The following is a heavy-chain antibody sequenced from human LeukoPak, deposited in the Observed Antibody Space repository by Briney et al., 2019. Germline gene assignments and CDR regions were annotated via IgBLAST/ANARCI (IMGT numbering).Heavy chain of an antibody. Sequence: ASVKVSCKASGYTFTGYYLHWIRQAPGQGLEWMGQIYLNSGVTKYAQKFQGRVTMTRDMSINTAYMDLSRLTSDDTAVYYCGRDDPGPNTFDLWVQGTMVTVSS. CDR1: GYTFTGYY. J-gene: IGHJ3*01. CDR3: GRDDPGPNTFDL. V-gene: IGHV1-2*06. CDR2: IYLNSGVT.